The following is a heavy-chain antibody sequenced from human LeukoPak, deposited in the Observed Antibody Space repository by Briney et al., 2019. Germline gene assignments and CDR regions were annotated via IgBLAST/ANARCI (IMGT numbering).Heavy chain of an antibody. CDR2: ISSSGSTI. CDR3: AREGYSYGSEYYYYYYMDV. D-gene: IGHD5-18*01. CDR1: KVTFSSYE. Sequence: GGSLRLSCAASKVTFSSYEMNWVRQAPGKGLEWVSYISSSGSTIYYADSVKGRFTISRDNVKKSLYLQMNSLRAEDTAVYYCAREGYSYGSEYYYYYYMDVWGKGTTVTVSS. V-gene: IGHV3-48*03. J-gene: IGHJ6*03.